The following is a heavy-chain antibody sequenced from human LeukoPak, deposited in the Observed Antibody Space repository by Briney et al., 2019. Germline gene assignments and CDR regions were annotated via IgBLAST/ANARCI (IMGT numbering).Heavy chain of an antibody. CDR1: GFTFSSYG. CDR2: IKQDGSEK. CDR3: ARVYLKYFDY. Sequence: PGGSLRLSCAASGFTFSSYGMHWVRQAPGKGLEWVANIKQDGSEKYFVDSVKGRFTISRDNAKNSLYLQMNSLRAEDTAVYYCARVYLKYFDYWGQGTLVTVSS. D-gene: IGHD2-2*02. V-gene: IGHV3-7*01. J-gene: IGHJ4*02.